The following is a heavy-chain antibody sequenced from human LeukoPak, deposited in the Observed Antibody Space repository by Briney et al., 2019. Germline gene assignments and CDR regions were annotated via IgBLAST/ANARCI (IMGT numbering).Heavy chain of an antibody. CDR1: GFTFSSYS. J-gene: IGHJ4*02. Sequence: GGSLRLSCAASGFTFSSYSMNWVRQAPGKRLEWVSSISSSSSYIYYADSVKGRFTISRDNAKNSLYLQMNSLRAEDTAVYYCVCDRLGFDYWGQGTLVTVSP. CDR2: ISSSSSYI. D-gene: IGHD2-8*01. CDR3: VCDRLGFDY. V-gene: IGHV3-21*01.